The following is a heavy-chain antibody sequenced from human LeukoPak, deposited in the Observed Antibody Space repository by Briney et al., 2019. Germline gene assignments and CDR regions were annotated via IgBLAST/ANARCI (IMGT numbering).Heavy chain of an antibody. V-gene: IGHV3-64*01. CDR1: GFTFSSYA. Sequence: GGSLRLSCAASGFTFSSYAMHWVRQAPGKGLEYVSAISSNGGSTYYANSVKGRFTISRDNSKNTLYLQMGSLRAEDMAVYYCARASYGSGRHVDYWGQGTLATVSS. D-gene: IGHD3-10*01. CDR2: ISSNGGST. J-gene: IGHJ4*02. CDR3: ARASYGSGRHVDY.